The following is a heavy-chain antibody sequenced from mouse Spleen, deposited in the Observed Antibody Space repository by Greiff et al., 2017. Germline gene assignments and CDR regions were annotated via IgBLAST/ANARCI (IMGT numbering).Heavy chain of an antibody. J-gene: IGHJ2*01. CDR2: ISSGSSTI. CDR3: ARDYRYFDY. D-gene: IGHD2-14*01. V-gene: IGHV5-17*01. CDR1: GFTFSDYG. Sequence: EVQLQESGGGLVKPGGSLKLSCAASGFTFSDYGMHWVRQAPEKGLEWVAYISSGSSTIYYADTVKGRFTISRDNAKNTLFLQMTSLRSEDTAMYYCARDYRYFDYWGQGTTLTVSS.